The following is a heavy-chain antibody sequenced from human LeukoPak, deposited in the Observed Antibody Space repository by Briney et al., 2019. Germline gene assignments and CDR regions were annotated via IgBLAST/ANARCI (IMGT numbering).Heavy chain of an antibody. CDR1: GGSISSYY. Sequence: SETLSLTCTVSGGSISSYYWSWIRQPPGKGLEWIGSIYDSGSTYYNPSLKSRVTISVDTSKNQFSLKLSSLTAADTAVYYCARALVPARGYDYWGQGILVTVSS. CDR3: ARALVPARGYDY. J-gene: IGHJ4*02. V-gene: IGHV4-59*12. CDR2: IYDSGST. D-gene: IGHD2-2*01.